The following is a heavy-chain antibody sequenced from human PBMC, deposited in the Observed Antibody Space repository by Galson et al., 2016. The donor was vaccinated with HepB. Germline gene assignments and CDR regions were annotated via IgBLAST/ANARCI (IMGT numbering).Heavy chain of an antibody. D-gene: IGHD3-9*01. Sequence: SLRLSCAASGFTFSSYWMTWVRQAPGKGLERVANIKQDGSEEYYVDSVKGRFTISRDNSRNTLYLQMNSLRADDTAVYYCAILTGLSHSYNGLDVWGQGTTVTVSS. V-gene: IGHV3-7*05. CDR3: AILTGLSHSYNGLDV. CDR1: GFTFSSYW. CDR2: IKQDGSEE. J-gene: IGHJ6*02.